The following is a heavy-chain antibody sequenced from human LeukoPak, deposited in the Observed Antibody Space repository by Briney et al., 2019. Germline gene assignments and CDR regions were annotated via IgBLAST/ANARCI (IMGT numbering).Heavy chain of an antibody. J-gene: IGHJ4*01. D-gene: IGHD2-21*02. V-gene: IGHV3-74*01. Sequence: PGGSLRLSCAASGFTLISYGMQWVRQAPGKGLVWVSRINPDGSSTSYADSVNGRFTVSRDNAKNTLYLQVNSLRAEDTAVYFCTRELPREVTLDYWGQGTLVTVSS. CDR1: GFTLISYG. CDR3: TRELPREVTLDY. CDR2: INPDGSST.